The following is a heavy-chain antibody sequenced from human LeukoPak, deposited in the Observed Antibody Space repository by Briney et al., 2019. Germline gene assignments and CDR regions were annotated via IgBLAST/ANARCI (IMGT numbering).Heavy chain of an antibody. CDR3: ARGKATMGRGGPAYWYFDL. V-gene: IGHV3-30-3*01. D-gene: IGHD3-10*01. Sequence: GGSLRLSCAASGFTFSSYAMHWVRQAPGKGLEWVAVISYDGSNKYYADSVKGRFTISRDNSKNTLYLQMNSLRAEDTAVYYCARGKATMGRGGPAYWYFDLWGRGTLVTVSS. CDR1: GFTFSSYA. CDR2: ISYDGSNK. J-gene: IGHJ2*01.